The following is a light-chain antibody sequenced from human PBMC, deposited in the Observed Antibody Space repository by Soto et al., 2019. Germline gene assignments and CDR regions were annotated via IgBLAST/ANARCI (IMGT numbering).Light chain of an antibody. J-gene: IGLJ1*01. V-gene: IGLV1-40*01. CDR1: SSNIGAGYD. CDR2: GNS. CDR3: QSYDSSLSGPXYV. Sequence: QPVLTQPPSVSGAPGQRVTISCTGSSSNIGAGYDVHWYQQLPGTAPKLLIYGNSNRPSGVPDRFSGSKSGTSASLAITGXXXXDEADYYCQSYDSSLSGPXYVFGTGX.